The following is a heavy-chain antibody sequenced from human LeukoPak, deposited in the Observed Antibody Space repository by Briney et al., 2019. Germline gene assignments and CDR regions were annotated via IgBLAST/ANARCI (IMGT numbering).Heavy chain of an antibody. Sequence: GRSLRLSCAASGFTFSGSAMHWVRQASGKGLEWVGRIRSKANSYATAYAASVKGRFTISRDDSKNTAYLQMNSLKTEDTAVYYCTSLADWGYDSSGYFDYWGQGTLVTVSS. D-gene: IGHD3-22*01. CDR3: TSLADWGYDSSGYFDY. V-gene: IGHV3-73*01. CDR1: GFTFSGSA. CDR2: IRSKANSYAT. J-gene: IGHJ4*02.